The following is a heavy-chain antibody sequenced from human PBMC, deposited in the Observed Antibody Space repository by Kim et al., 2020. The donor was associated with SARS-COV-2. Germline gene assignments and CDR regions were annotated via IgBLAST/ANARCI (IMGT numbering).Heavy chain of an antibody. V-gene: IGHV4-59*01. J-gene: IGHJ3*02. D-gene: IGHD6-13*01. Sequence: NNNPSLKSRVTISVDTSKNQFSLKLSSVTAADTAVYYCACSSWYSDAFDIWGQGTMVTVSS. CDR3: ACSSWYSDAFDI.